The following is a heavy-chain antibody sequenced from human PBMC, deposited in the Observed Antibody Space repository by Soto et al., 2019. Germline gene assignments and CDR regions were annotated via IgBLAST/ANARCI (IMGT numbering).Heavy chain of an antibody. CDR3: ATSYGNAWYTY. D-gene: IGHD6-13*01. CDR1: GGSFSGYY. CDR2: MHHSGST. V-gene: IGHV4-34*01. J-gene: IGHJ4*02. Sequence: SETLSLTCAVYGGSFSGYYWSWIRQPPGKGLEWIGEMHHSGSTNYNPSLKSRVTISVDTSKNQFTLQLSSVTAADTAVYYCATSYGNAWYTYWGQGTQVTVAS.